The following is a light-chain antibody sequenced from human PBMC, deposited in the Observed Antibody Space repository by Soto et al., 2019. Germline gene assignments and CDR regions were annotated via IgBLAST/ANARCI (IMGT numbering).Light chain of an antibody. Sequence: EIVLTQSPATLSSFPGDRVTLSCRASQAVNTRLAWYQHKPGQAPRLLIYLASNRAAGIPARFSGSGSGTEFTLTINSLQSEDSAVYYCQQHNQWPITFGQGTRLEIK. J-gene: IGKJ5*01. CDR3: QQHNQWPIT. CDR1: QAVNTR. V-gene: IGKV3D-15*01. CDR2: LAS.